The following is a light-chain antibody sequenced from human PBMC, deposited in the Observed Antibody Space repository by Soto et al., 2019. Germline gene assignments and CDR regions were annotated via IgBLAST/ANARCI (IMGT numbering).Light chain of an antibody. CDR1: QSVSSSY. J-gene: IGKJ1*01. Sequence: IVLTQSPGPLSLSPGERATLSCRASQSVSSSYLAWYQQKPGQAPRLLIYGASSRATGIPDRFSGSGSGTDFTLTISRLEPEDFAVYYCQQYGASPRTLGQGTKVDIK. V-gene: IGKV3-20*01. CDR3: QQYGASPRT. CDR2: GAS.